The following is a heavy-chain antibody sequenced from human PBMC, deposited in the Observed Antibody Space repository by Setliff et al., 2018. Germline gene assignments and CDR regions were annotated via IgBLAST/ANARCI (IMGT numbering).Heavy chain of an antibody. CDR1: GDSISNYY. V-gene: IGHV4-4*07. CDR2: IYVTEST. J-gene: IGHJ4*02. CDR3: AASRAYTGAVEEWFLPKTFYF. Sequence: SETLSLTCTVSGDSISNYYWNWIRQPAGKGLEWIGRIYVTESTQYNPSLKSRVTLSIDTSKNQFSLKLSSVTAADAALYYCAASRAYTGAVEEWFLPKTFYFCGQGSPVTVSS. D-gene: IGHD3-10*01.